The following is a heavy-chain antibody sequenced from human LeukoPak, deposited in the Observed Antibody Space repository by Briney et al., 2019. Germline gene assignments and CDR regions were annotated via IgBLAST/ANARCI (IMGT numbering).Heavy chain of an antibody. J-gene: IGHJ4*02. V-gene: IGHV4-38-2*01. D-gene: IGHD2-21*02. CDR2: IYHSGST. Sequence: PSETLSLTCAVSGYSISSGYYWGWIRQPPGKGLEWIGSIYHSGSTYYNPSLKSRVTISVDTSKNQFSLKLSSVTAADTAVYYCASGPIVVVTATFDYWGQGTLVTASS. CDR3: ASGPIVVVTATFDY. CDR1: GYSISSGYY.